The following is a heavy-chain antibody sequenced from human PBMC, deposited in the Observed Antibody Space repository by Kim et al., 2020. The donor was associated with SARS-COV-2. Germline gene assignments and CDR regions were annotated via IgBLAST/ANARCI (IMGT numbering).Heavy chain of an antibody. J-gene: IGHJ4*02. CDR3: AKVLTRDSRAAVTTFTLDD. D-gene: IGHD4-17*01. V-gene: IGHV3-30*02. Sequence: GRFTISRDNSKNTLYLQMNSLRAEDTAVYYCAKVLTRDSRAAVTTFTLDDWGQGTLVTVSS.